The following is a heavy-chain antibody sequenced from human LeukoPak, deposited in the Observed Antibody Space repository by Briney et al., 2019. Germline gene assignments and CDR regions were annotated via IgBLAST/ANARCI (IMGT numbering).Heavy chain of an antibody. V-gene: IGHV3-33*01. Sequence: GRSLRLSCAASGFVFSRYGMHWVRQAPGTGLEWVAVIWYDGTDKYYADSVRGRFTISRDNSKNTLYLQMNSLRAEDTAVYYCARANYGSGSNYYYGMDVWAKGPRSPSPQ. CDR3: ARANYGSGSNYYYGMDV. J-gene: IGHJ6*04. D-gene: IGHD3-10*01. CDR2: IWYDGTDK. CDR1: GFVFSRYG.